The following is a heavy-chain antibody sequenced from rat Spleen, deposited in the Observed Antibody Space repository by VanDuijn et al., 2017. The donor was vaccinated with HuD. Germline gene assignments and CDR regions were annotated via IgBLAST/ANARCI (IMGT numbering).Heavy chain of an antibody. CDR1: GFSLTTNT. CDR3: TRDFGDY. J-gene: IGHJ2*01. V-gene: IGHV2-1*01. CDR2: IWGDGYT. D-gene: IGHD4-3*01. Sequence: QVRLKESGPGLVQPLQTLSLTCAVSGFSLTTNTVHWVRQPPGKGLEWMGGIWGDGYTDYNSALKSRLSISRDTSKSQVFLKMNSLQTDETAIYFCTRDFGDYWGQGVMVTVSS.